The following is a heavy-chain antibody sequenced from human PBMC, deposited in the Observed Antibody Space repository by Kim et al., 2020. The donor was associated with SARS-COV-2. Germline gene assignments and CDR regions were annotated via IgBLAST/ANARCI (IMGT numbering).Heavy chain of an antibody. J-gene: IGHJ4*02. CDR2: ITVDGSAT. Sequence: GGSLRLSCAASGFTFNDYAMHWVRQAPGKGLEWVSLITVDGSATHYADSVKGRFTISRDNSRNTLYLQMNSLRIEDTALYYCAKEYTDATLDYWGQGTLVHVSS. CDR3: AKEYTDATLDY. D-gene: IGHD5-18*01. V-gene: IGHV3-43*02. CDR1: GFTFNDYA.